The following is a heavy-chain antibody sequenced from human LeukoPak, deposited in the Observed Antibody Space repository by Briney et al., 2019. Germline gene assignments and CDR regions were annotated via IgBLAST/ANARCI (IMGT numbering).Heavy chain of an antibody. J-gene: IGHJ4*02. CDR3: ARQGLRGYYYDSSGYYPFDY. D-gene: IGHD3-22*01. V-gene: IGHV4-59*08. CDR2: IYYSGST. CDR1: GGSISSYY. Sequence: SETLSLTCTVSGGSISSYYWSWIRQPPGKGLEWIGYIYYSGSTNYNPSLKSRVTISVDTSKNQFSLKLSSVTAADTAVYYCARQGLRGYYYDSSGYYPFDYWGQGTLVTVSS.